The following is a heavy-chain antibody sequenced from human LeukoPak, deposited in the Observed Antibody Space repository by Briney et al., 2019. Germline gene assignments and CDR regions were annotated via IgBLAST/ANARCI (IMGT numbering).Heavy chain of an antibody. CDR1: GFTFSSNY. V-gene: IGHV3-53*01. Sequence: GGSLRLSCAASGFTFSSNYMSWVRQAPGKGLEWVSVIYSGGSTGYADSVKGRFTISRDNAKNSLYLQMNSLRAEDTALYYCARVTVTLNIYYFDYWGQGTLVTVSS. CDR3: ARVTVTLNIYYFDY. D-gene: IGHD4-11*01. J-gene: IGHJ4*02. CDR2: IYSGGST.